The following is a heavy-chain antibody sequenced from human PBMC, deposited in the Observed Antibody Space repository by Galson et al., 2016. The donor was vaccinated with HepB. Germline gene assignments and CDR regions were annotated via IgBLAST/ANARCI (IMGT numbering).Heavy chain of an antibody. D-gene: IGHD2/OR15-2a*01. CDR1: GFTVGDNY. J-gene: IGHJ4*02. CDR2: IYFGGDT. V-gene: IGHV3-53*01. CDR3: AREPFISPWDY. Sequence: SLRLSCAASGFTVGDNYMSWVRQAPGKGLEWVSVIYFGGDTYYADSVKGRFTISRDNVKNSLYLQMNSLRVEDTAVYFCAREPFISPWDYWGPGTLVTVSA.